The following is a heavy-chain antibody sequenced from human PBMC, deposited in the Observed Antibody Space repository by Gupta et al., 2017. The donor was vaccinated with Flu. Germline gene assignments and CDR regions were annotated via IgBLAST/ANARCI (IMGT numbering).Heavy chain of an antibody. J-gene: IGHJ3*02. D-gene: IGHD2-15*01. CDR3: AREPPLYCSGDSCYDDAFDI. CDR2: ISSSGTTI. V-gene: IGHV3-48*01. Sequence: LEWVSYISSSGTTIYYADSVKGRVTISRDNAKNSLYLQMNSLSAEDTAVYYCAREPPLYCSGDSCYDDAFDIWGQGTMVTVSP.